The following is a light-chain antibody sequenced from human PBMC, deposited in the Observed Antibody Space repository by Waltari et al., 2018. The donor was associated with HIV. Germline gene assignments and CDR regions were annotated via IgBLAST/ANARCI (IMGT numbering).Light chain of an antibody. CDR3: QQYAGFPLT. J-gene: IGKJ4*01. V-gene: IGKV3-20*01. CDR2: DAS. Sequence: EIVLTQSPGTLSLSLGERATLSCRASQSVNSNFLAWYQHKPSQAPRLLIYDASTRATGIPDKFSGSGSGSDFTLTISRLEPEDFAVYYCQQYAGFPLTFGGGTKVDIK. CDR1: QSVNSNF.